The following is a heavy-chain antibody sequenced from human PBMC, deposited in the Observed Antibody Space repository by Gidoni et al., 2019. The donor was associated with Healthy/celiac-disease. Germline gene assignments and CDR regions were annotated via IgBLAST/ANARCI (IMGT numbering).Heavy chain of an antibody. J-gene: IGHJ4*02. D-gene: IGHD3-10*01. CDR3: ARGWFGSFDY. CDR2: IGTAADT. CDR1: GFTSSCYD. Sequence: EVQLVESGGGLVQPGGSLTLSCAAPGFTSSCYDMHWVRQATGKGLESVSAIGTAADTYYTGSVKCRVTISRENAKNSLYLQMNSLRAGDTAVYYCARGWFGSFDYWGQGTLVTVSS. V-gene: IGHV3-13*04.